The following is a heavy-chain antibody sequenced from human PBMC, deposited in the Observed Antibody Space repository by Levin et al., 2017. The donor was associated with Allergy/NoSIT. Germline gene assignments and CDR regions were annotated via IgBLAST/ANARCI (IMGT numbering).Heavy chain of an antibody. Sequence: GESLKISCAASGFTFSSYGMHWVRQAPGKGLEWVAVISYDGSNKYYADSVKGRFTISRDNSKNTLYLQMNSLRAEDTAVYYCAKVVPITMIVGGEPSEVDVWGQGTTVTVSS. D-gene: IGHD3-22*01. J-gene: IGHJ6*02. CDR1: GFTFSSYG. V-gene: IGHV3-30*18. CDR2: ISYDGSNK. CDR3: AKVVPITMIVGGEPSEVDV.